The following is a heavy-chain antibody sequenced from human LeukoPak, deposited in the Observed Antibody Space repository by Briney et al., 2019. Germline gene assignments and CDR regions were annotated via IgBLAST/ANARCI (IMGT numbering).Heavy chain of an antibody. CDR1: GYTFTGYY. J-gene: IGHJ4*02. V-gene: IGHV1-2*06. CDR3: AKIGSSHDFDY. Sequence: ASVKVSCKASGYTFTGYYMHWVRQAPGQGLEWMGRINPNSGATDYAQKFQGRVTMTRDTSISTAYMELSSLKSDDTAVCYCAKIGSSHDFDYWGQGTLITVSS. CDR2: INPNSGAT. D-gene: IGHD1-26*01.